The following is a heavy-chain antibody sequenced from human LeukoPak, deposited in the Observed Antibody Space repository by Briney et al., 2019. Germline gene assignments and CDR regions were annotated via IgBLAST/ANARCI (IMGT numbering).Heavy chain of an antibody. Sequence: GRSLRLSCTASGFTFSDYYMSWIRQAPGKGLEWLSYISSSDNNIYYADTVRGRFTISRDNAKNSVYLQMNTLRAEDTALYYCARGRFGELLIPFDCWGQGTLVTVPS. V-gene: IGHV3-11*01. CDR3: ARGRFGELLIPFDC. J-gene: IGHJ4*02. CDR1: GFTFSDYY. D-gene: IGHD3-10*01. CDR2: ISSSDNNI.